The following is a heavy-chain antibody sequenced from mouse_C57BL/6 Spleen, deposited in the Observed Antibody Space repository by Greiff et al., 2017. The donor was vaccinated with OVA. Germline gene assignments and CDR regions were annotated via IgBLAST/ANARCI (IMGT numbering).Heavy chain of an antibody. CDR1: GFNIKDDY. D-gene: IGHD2-3*01. J-gene: IGHJ1*03. Sequence: VQLQQSGAELVRPGASVKLSCTASGFNIKDDYMHWVKQRPEQGLEWIGWIDPENGDTEYASKFQGKATITADTSSNTAYLQLSSLTSEDTAVYYCTTGRGYDGYPWYFDVWGTGTTVTVSS. V-gene: IGHV14-4*01. CDR2: IDPENGDT. CDR3: TTGRGYDGYPWYFDV.